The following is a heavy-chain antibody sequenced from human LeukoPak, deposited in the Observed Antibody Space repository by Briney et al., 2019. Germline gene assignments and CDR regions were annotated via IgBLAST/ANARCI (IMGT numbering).Heavy chain of an antibody. CDR1: GFTFSSYA. Sequence: GGSLRLSCAASGFTFSSYAMNWVRQAPGEGLEWVSDISGSGGSTYYADSVKGRFTISRDNAKNSLYLQMNSLRAEDTAVYYCARDKDIVVETGFPYGMDVWGQGTTVTVSS. CDR2: ISGSGGST. V-gene: IGHV3-23*01. J-gene: IGHJ6*02. D-gene: IGHD2-15*01. CDR3: ARDKDIVVETGFPYGMDV.